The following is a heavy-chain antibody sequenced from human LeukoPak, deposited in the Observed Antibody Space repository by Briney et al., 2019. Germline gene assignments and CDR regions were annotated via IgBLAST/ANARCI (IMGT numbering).Heavy chain of an antibody. CDR2: INHSGST. V-gene: IGHV4-34*01. Sequence: GSLRLSCAASGFTFSISAMAWVRQPPGKGLEWIGEINHSGSTNYNPSLKSRVTISVDTSKNQFSLKLSSVTAADTAVYYCARDWNYVFDYWGQGTLVTVSS. CDR1: GFTFSISA. D-gene: IGHD1-7*01. J-gene: IGHJ4*02. CDR3: ARDWNYVFDY.